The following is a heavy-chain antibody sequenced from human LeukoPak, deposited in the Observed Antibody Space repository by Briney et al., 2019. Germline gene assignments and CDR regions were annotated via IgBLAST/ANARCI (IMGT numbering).Heavy chain of an antibody. CDR2: VIPMLGRT. D-gene: IGHD3-10*01. V-gene: IGHV1-69*04. CDR1: RGTSSNDA. Sequence: SSVNVSCKASRGTSSNDAISWVRQSPGQGREWMGRVIPMLGRTSYAQKFKGRVTITADKSTSTTYMDLSSLRSEDTAVYYCARDPHFGPPTHDRYFDLWGGGTLVTVSS. CDR3: ARDPHFGPPTHDRYFDL. J-gene: IGHJ2*01.